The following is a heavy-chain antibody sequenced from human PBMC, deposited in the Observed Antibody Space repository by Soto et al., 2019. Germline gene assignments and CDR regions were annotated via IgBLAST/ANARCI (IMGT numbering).Heavy chain of an antibody. Sequence: SETLSLTCTVSGDSISKSGHYWGWIRQPPGKALGWIGGIDYRGSTLYNPSLRSRITMSIDTSKKFFSLKLTSVSASDTALYYCTTLLTPYDTPGPSWFGPWGQGTLVTVSS. CDR1: GDSISKSGHY. CDR2: IDYRGST. J-gene: IGHJ5*02. V-gene: IGHV4-39*02. D-gene: IGHD3-9*01. CDR3: TTLLTPYDTPGPSWFGP.